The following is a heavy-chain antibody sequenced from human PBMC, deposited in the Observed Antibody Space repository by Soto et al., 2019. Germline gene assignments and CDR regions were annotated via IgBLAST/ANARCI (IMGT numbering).Heavy chain of an antibody. D-gene: IGHD4-4*01. CDR1: GYTFTICG. V-gene: IGHV1-18*01. J-gene: IGHJ6*02. CDR3: ARDLTKGLDV. Sequence: GASVKVSCKASGYTFTICGISWVRQAPGQGLEWMGLINTYNGYTNYPQNFQGRVTMTTDTSAGTVYMELRSLTSDDTAVYYCARDLTKGLDVWGQGTTVTVSS. CDR2: INTYNGYT.